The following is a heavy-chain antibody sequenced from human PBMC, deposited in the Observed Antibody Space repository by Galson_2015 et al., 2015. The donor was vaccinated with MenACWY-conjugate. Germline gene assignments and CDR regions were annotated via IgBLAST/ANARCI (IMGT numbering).Heavy chain of an antibody. Sequence: SLRLSCAVSGFTFSGSSMNWVRQAPGKGLAWVSYISSGGSTKYYADSVKGRFTISRDNFKNSLFLEMNSLRAEDTAVYYCAREPAFTGFDLWGQGVLVTVSS. CDR3: AREPAFTGFDL. V-gene: IGHV3-48*01. J-gene: IGHJ4*02. D-gene: IGHD1-14*01. CDR1: GFTFSGSS. CDR2: ISSGGSTK.